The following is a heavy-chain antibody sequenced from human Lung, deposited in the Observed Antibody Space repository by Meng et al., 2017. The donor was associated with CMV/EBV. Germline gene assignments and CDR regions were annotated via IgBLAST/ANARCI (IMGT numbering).Heavy chain of an antibody. J-gene: IGHJ6*02. CDR1: GYTFTGYY. Sequence: ASXXVSXKTSGYTFTGYYLNWVRQAPGQGLEWMGWINPNSGGTNYALKFQGRVTMTNDTSISTGYMELSSLRSDDTAMYYCAREFWMVPGAMGMDVWGQGTTVTVSS. CDR2: INPNSGGT. D-gene: IGHD2-2*01. V-gene: IGHV1-2*02. CDR3: AREFWMVPGAMGMDV.